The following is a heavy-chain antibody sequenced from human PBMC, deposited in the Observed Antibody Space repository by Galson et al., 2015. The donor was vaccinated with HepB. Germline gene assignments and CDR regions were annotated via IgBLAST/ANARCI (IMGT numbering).Heavy chain of an antibody. CDR2: IYYSGST. J-gene: IGHJ3*02. CDR3: ARARGGGDCYVWCHDAFDI. Sequence: TLSLTCTVSGGSISSGGYYWSWIRQHPGKGLEWIGYIYYSGSTYYNPSLKSRVTIAVDTSKNQFSLKLSSVTAADTAVYYCARARGGGDCYVWCHDAFDIWGQGTMVTVSS. V-gene: IGHV4-31*03. D-gene: IGHD2-21*01. CDR1: GGSISSGGYY.